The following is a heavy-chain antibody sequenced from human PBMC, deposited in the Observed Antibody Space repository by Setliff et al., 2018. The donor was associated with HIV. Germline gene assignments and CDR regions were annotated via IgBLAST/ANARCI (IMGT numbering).Heavy chain of an antibody. J-gene: IGHJ4*02. V-gene: IGHV3-7*02. D-gene: IGHD2-15*01. CDR2: IKEDGSEK. CDR3: SGIVVGPFVDC. CDR1: GFLFHTYW. Sequence: AGGSLRLSCAASGFLFHTYWMSWVRQAPGKGLEWVANIKEDGSEKYYVDSVKGRFTISRDNSRNTLYLQMNSLRIEDTAVYYCSGIVVGPFVDCWGQGTLVTVSS.